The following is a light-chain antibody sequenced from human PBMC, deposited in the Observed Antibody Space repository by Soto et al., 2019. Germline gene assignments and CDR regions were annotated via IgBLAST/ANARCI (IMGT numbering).Light chain of an antibody. J-gene: IGKJ1*01. Sequence: EIVMTQSPATLSVSPGERATLSCRASQSVSSNLAWYQQKPGQAPRLLIYGPSTRATGIPARFSGSGSGTEFTLTISSLQSEDSAVYYCQQFNSLPGTFRQGTKVEIK. V-gene: IGKV3-15*01. CDR2: GPS. CDR1: QSVSSN. CDR3: QQFNSLPGT.